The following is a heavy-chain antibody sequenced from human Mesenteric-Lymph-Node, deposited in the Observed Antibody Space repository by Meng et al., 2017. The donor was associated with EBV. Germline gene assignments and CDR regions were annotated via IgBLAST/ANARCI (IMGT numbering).Heavy chain of an antibody. J-gene: IGHJ4*02. V-gene: IGHV1-18*01. CDR3: ARISDYDSSGPDY. Sequence: QLVECGGEVTKPGASVKVACKTSCYTFTNFGITWVRQAPVQGLEWMGWISAYNDNTDYAQNLQGRVTMTKDTSTSTDYMDLRSLRPDDTAVYCCARISDYDSSGPDYWGQGTLVTVSS. D-gene: IGHD3-22*01. CDR1: CYTFTNFG. CDR2: ISAYNDNT.